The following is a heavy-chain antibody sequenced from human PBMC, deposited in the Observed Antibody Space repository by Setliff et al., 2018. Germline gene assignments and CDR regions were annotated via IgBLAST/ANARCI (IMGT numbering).Heavy chain of an antibody. V-gene: IGHV4-59*11. D-gene: IGHD2-21*02. J-gene: IGHJ6*03. CDR3: ARGITVVTREYYYYYMDV. CDR2: VYYSGLD. CDR1: GDSISGRF. Sequence: SETLSLTCTVSGDSISGRFWNWIRQTPDKGLEWIGRVYYSGLDDLNPSLQSRLTISVDTSKKQFSLSLTSVTAADTAMYYCARGITVVTREYYYYYMDVWGKGTTVTVSS.